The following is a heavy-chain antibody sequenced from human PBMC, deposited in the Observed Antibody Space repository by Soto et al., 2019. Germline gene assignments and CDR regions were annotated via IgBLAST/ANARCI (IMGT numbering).Heavy chain of an antibody. Sequence: SETLSLTCAVYGGSFSVYYWSWIRHPPGKGLEWIGEINHSGSTNYNPSLKSRVTISVDTSKNQFSLKLSSVTAADTAVYYCARGRGWFGESFLYYYYYGMDVWGQGTTVTVSS. D-gene: IGHD3-10*01. CDR1: GGSFSVYY. V-gene: IGHV4-34*01. CDR2: INHSGST. CDR3: ARGRGWFGESFLYYYYYGMDV. J-gene: IGHJ6*02.